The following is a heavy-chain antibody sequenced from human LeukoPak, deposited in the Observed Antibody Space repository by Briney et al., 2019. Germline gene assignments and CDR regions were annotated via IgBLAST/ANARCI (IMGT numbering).Heavy chain of an antibody. V-gene: IGHV3-21*01. CDR2: ISSSSSYI. CDR3: ARDLGGGGIFDY. Sequence: GGSLRLSCASSGFTFSSYSMNWVRQAPRKGLKWVSSISSSSSYIYYADSVKGRFTISRDNAKNSLYLPMNSLRAEDTAVYYCARDLGGGGIFDYWGQGTLVTVSS. CDR1: GFTFSSYS. J-gene: IGHJ4*02. D-gene: IGHD3-16*01.